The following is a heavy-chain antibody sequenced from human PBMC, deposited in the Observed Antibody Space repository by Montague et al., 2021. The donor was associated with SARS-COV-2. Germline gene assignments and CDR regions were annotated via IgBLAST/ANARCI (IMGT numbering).Heavy chain of an antibody. V-gene: IGHV3-23*01. CDR1: GFSLSDYP. CDR3: AKPTHQPPYFFYYMDV. D-gene: IGHD1-14*01. Sequence: SLRLSCAASGFSLSDYPMTWVRQTPGKGLEWLSAISDSGGSPYYADSVKGRFTISRDNSNNTLYLQMNSLRVEDTAVYFCAKPTHQPPYFFYYMDVWGKGTAVTVAS. J-gene: IGHJ6*03. CDR2: ISDSGGSP.